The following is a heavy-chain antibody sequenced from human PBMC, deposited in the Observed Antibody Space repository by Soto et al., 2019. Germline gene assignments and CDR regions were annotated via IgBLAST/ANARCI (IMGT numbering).Heavy chain of an antibody. J-gene: IGHJ4*02. D-gene: IGHD3-22*01. Sequence: QVQLQESGPGLVKPSETLSLTCIVSGGSISGYFWSWIRQPPGKGLEWIGYIYYTGSTNYNPSLRSRVTMSIETSENQFSLQLKSVTAADTAVYYCTRGWNDKDAKGYFEYWGQGTLVTVSS. CDR2: IYYTGST. CDR3: TRGWNDKDAKGYFEY. V-gene: IGHV4-59*13. CDR1: GGSISGYF.